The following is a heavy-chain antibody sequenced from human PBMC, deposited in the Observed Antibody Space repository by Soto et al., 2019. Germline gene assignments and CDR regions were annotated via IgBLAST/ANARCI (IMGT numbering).Heavy chain of an antibody. V-gene: IGHV3-74*01. J-gene: IGHJ4*02. CDR2: INSDGSST. CDR3: ARGSGGYLTPSGY. Sequence: GWSLGLSCGASGVPFSSYGMHGVRHGPGKGLVWVSRINSDGSSTRYADSVKGRFTISRDNAKNSLYLQMNSLRAEDTAVYYCARGSGGYLTPSGYWGQGTLVTVSS. D-gene: IGHD3-10*01. CDR1: GVPFSSYG.